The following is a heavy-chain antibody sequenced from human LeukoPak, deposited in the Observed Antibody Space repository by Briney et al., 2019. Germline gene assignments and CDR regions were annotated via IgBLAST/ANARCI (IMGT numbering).Heavy chain of an antibody. Sequence: ASVKVSCKASGYTFTSSGISWVRQAPGQGLEWMGWISAYSGNTNYAQKVQGRITMTTDTSTSTAYMELRSLRSDDTAVYYCARFDREVVAAGYPLDYWGQGTLVTVSS. CDR1: GYTFTSSG. V-gene: IGHV1-18*01. D-gene: IGHD2-15*01. J-gene: IGHJ4*02. CDR2: ISAYSGNT. CDR3: ARFDREVVAAGYPLDY.